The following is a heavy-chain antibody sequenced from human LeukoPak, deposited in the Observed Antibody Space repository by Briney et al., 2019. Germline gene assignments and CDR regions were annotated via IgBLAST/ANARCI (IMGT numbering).Heavy chain of an antibody. Sequence: GGSLRLSCAASGFTFSSYGMHWVRQAPGKGLEWVAFIRFDGSNKYYADSVKGRFTISRDNSKNTLYLQMNSLRAEDTAVYYCARVSRDSGYSSGWGSGQFYYMDVWGKGTTVTVSS. CDR2: IRFDGSNK. CDR1: GFTFSSYG. J-gene: IGHJ6*03. D-gene: IGHD6-19*01. CDR3: ARVSRDSGYSSGWGSGQFYYMDV. V-gene: IGHV3-30*02.